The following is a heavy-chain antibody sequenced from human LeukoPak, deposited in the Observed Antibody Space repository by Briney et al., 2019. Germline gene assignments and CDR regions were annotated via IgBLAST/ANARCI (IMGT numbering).Heavy chain of an antibody. Sequence: SETLSLTCTVSGGSMSSYYWSWIRQPPGKGLEWIGYIYYSGSTNYNPSLKSRVTISVDTSKNQFSLKLSSVTAADTAVYYCARRDASAAFDYWGQETLVTVSS. CDR3: ARRDASAAFDY. CDR1: GGSMSSYY. V-gene: IGHV4-59*08. J-gene: IGHJ4*02. D-gene: IGHD2-2*01. CDR2: IYYSGST.